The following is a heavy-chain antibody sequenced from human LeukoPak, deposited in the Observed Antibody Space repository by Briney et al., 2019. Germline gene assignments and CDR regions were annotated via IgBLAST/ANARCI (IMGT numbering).Heavy chain of an antibody. J-gene: IGHJ3*02. D-gene: IGHD1-26*01. CDR2: IYYSGST. V-gene: IGHV4-59*01. CDR3: ARRLNSGSYSLDAFDI. Sequence: SETLSLTCTVSGGAISNYYWSWIWQPPGKGLEWIGYIYYSGSTNYNPSLKSRVTISVDTSKNQFSLKLSSVTAADTAVYYCARRLNSGSYSLDAFDIWGQGTMVTVSS. CDR1: GGAISNYY.